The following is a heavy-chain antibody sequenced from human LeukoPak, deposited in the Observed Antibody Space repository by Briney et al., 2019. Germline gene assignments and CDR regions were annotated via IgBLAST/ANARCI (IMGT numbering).Heavy chain of an antibody. V-gene: IGHV3-7*01. CDR2: IKQDGSEK. D-gene: IGHD3-10*01. Sequence: GGSLRLSCAASGFTFSSYWMNWVRRTPGKGLEWVANIKQDGSEKYYVDSVKGRFTISRDNAKNSLYLQMNSLRAEDTAVYYCAKVPGDHIGSGRSGYWGRGTLVIVSS. J-gene: IGHJ4*02. CDR1: GFTFSSYW. CDR3: AKVPGDHIGSGRSGY.